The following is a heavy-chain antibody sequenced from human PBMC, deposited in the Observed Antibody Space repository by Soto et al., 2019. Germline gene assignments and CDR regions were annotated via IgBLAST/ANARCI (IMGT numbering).Heavy chain of an antibody. CDR2: IYYSGST. V-gene: IGHV4-31*03. CDR1: GGSISSGGYY. Sequence: SETLSLTCTVSGGSISSGGYYWSWIRQHPGKGLEWIGYIYYSGSTYYNPSLKSRVTISVDTSKNQFSLKLSSVTAADTAVYYCARFSGGSYNTYYFYYGMDVWGPGTTVTVS. D-gene: IGHD2-15*01. CDR3: ARFSGGSYNTYYFYYGMDV. J-gene: IGHJ6*02.